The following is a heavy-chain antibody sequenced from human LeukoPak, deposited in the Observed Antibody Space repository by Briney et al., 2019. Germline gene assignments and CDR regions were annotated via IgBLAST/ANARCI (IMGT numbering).Heavy chain of an antibody. J-gene: IGHJ6*04. CDR2: ISSSGGVT. CDR3: ARPALYLHGDFPRV. CDR1: GFIFSNTE. Sequence: TGGSLRLSCTVSGFIFSNTEMNWVRQAPGEGLEWVSFISSSGGVTNYADSVKGRFTISRDNAKKSLYLQMNSLTAEDTAVYYCARPALYLHGDFPRVWGRGTTVIVSS. D-gene: IGHD4-17*01. V-gene: IGHV3-48*03.